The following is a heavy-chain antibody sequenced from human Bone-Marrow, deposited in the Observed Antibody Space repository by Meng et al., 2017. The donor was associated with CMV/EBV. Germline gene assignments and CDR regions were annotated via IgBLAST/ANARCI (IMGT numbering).Heavy chain of an antibody. V-gene: IGHV1-69*10. CDR3: ARGGQQLVLSLVYFDY. D-gene: IGHD6-13*01. CDR2: IIPIRGIA. J-gene: IGHJ4*02. CDR1: GGTFSSYA. Sequence: GGTFSSYAISWVRQAPGQGLEWMGGIIPIRGIANYAQKFQGRVTITADKSTSTAYMELSSLRSEDTAVYYCARGGQQLVLSLVYFDYWGQGTLVTVSS.